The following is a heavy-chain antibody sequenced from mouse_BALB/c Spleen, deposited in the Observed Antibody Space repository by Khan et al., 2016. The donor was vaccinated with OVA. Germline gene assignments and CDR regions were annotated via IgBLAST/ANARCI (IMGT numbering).Heavy chain of an antibody. CDR3: TREGAYYRSDGWFAY. J-gene: IGHJ3*01. V-gene: IGHV1-4*01. D-gene: IGHD2-14*01. CDR1: GNTFTSYT. CDR2: INPSSSYP. Sequence: QVQLKESGAELARPGASVKMSCKASGNTFTSYTMHWVKQRPGQGLEWIGYINPSSSYPNYNQKFKDKATLTADKSSSTAYMQLSSLTSEDSAVYYCTREGAYYRSDGWFAYWGQGTLVTVSA.